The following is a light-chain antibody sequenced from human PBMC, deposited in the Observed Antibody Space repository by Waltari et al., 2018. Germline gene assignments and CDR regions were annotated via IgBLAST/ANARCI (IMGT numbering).Light chain of an antibody. CDR1: QSISVC. CDR2: KAS. CDR3: QQYNTYSS. Sequence: DIQMTQSPSTLSASVGDRVTITCRASQSISVCLAWYQQKPGKAPKRLIYKASSFESGVTSRFSGSGSGTEFTLTISSLHPDDFATYYCQQYNTYSSFGGGTKVEIK. V-gene: IGKV1-5*03. J-gene: IGKJ4*01.